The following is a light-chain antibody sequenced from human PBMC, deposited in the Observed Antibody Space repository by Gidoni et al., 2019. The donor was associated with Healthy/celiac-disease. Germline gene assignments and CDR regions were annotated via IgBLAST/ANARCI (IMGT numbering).Light chain of an antibody. CDR1: SSDVGSYNL. CDR3: CSYAGSSTLV. Sequence: QSALTQPASVSGAPGQSITISCTGTSSDVGSYNLVSWYQQHPATAPKLMTHEGSQRPSGVSHRFSCSKSGTTASLTTSVLPAEDDADYYRCSYAGSSTLVFGGGTKLTVL. J-gene: IGLJ2*01. V-gene: IGLV2-23*01. CDR2: EGS.